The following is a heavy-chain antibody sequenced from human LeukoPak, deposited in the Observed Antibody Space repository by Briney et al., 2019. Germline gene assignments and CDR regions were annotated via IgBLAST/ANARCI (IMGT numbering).Heavy chain of an antibody. D-gene: IGHD3-22*01. CDR1: GFTFSSYA. J-gene: IGHJ4*02. CDR3: ATPMYYYDSSGQPLDY. V-gene: IGHV3-23*01. CDR2: ISGSGGST. Sequence: PGGSLRLSCAASGFTFSSYAMSWVRQAPGKGLEWVSAISGSGGSTYYADSVKGRFTISRDNSKNTLYLQMNSLRAEDTAVYYCATPMYYYDSSGQPLDYWGQGTLVTVSS.